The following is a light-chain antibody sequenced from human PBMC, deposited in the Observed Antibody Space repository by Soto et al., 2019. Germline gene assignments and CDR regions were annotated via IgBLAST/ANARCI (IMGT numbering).Light chain of an antibody. CDR3: SSYRSGSILYV. J-gene: IGLJ1*01. CDR2: EVI. V-gene: IGLV2-14*01. CDR1: SSDVGGFNF. Sequence: QSALTQPASVSGSPGQSITISCTGTSSDVGGFNFVSWYQQHPGKAPKLVIYEVINRPSGISNRFSGSKSDSTASLTISGLQAEDEADYYCSSYRSGSILYVFGSVTKLTVL.